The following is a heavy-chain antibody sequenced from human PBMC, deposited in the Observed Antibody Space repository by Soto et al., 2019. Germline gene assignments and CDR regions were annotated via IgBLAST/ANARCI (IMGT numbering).Heavy chain of an antibody. J-gene: IGHJ4*02. CDR1: GGSISSSNW. V-gene: IGHV4-4*02. CDR2: IYHSGST. CDR3: ARVVNYYDSSGYYAPGDYYFDY. Sequence: SETLSLTCAVSGGSISSSNWWSWVRQPPGKGLEWIGEIYHSGSTNYNPSLKSRVTISVDKSKNQFSLKLSSVTAADTAVYYCARVVNYYDSSGYYAPGDYYFDYWGQGTLVTVSS. D-gene: IGHD3-22*01.